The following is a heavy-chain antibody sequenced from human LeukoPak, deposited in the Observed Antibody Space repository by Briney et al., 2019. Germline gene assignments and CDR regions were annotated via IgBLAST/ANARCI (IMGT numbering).Heavy chain of an antibody. CDR3: AKVTAPPPTSRGWYISDWYFDL. D-gene: IGHD6-19*01. Sequence: PGGSLRLSCAASGFTVSSTYMSWVRQAPGKGLEWVSVISGSGGSTYYADSVKGRFTISRDNSKNTLYLQMNSLRAEDTAVYYCAKVTAPPPTSRGWYISDWYFDLWGRGTLVTVSS. V-gene: IGHV3-23*01. J-gene: IGHJ2*01. CDR2: ISGSGGST. CDR1: GFTVSSTY.